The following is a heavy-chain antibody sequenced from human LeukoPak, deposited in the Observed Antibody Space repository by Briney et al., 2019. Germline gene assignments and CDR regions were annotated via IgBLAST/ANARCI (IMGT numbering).Heavy chain of an antibody. CDR1: GGSNSGYF. J-gene: IGHJ5*02. D-gene: IGHD2-15*01. Sequence: SETLSLTCTVSGGSNSGYFWNWIRQPAGKGLEWIGRIYTSGSTTYNPSLKSRVTMSVDTAKNQLSLKLSSVTAADTAVYYCARVMVVATTLAWLDPWGQGTLVTVSS. CDR2: IYTSGST. V-gene: IGHV4-4*07. CDR3: ARVMVVATTLAWLDP.